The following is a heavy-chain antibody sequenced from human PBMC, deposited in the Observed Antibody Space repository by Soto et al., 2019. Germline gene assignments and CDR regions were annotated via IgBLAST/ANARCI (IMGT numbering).Heavy chain of an antibody. Sequence: QVQLVQSGAEVKKPGASVKVSGKASGYSFTRYYINWVRQAPGQGLEWMGWISAYNGNTHYEEKLQGRVTLTTDTSTSTAYIELRSLRSDDTAVYFCARGGQWDFLSDYWGQGTLVTVSS. V-gene: IGHV1-18*01. CDR2: ISAYNGNT. CDR1: GYSFTRYY. CDR3: ARGGQWDFLSDY. J-gene: IGHJ4*02. D-gene: IGHD1-26*01.